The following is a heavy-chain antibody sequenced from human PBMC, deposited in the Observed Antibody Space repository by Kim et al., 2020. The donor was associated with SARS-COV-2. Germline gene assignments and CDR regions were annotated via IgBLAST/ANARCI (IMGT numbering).Heavy chain of an antibody. V-gene: IGHV3-48*02. J-gene: IGHJ3*02. D-gene: IGHD3-16*01. CDR3: VSARMGGAFDM. Sequence: GSLRLSCATSGFTFSAYDMNWVRQAPGKGLEWLSFITKSSTPIYYADSVEGRFTISRDNAKNSLFLQMNSLRDEDTALYYCVSARMGGAFDMWGQGTMV. CDR1: GFTFSAYD. CDR2: ITKSSTPI.